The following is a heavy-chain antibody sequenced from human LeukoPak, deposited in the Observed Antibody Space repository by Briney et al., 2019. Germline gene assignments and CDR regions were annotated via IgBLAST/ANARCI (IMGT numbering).Heavy chain of an antibody. CDR3: ARANSLGY. CDR2: IKQDGSEK. CDR1: GFTFSSYS. J-gene: IGHJ4*02. Sequence: GGSLRLSCAASGFTFSSYSMSWVRQAPGKGLEWVANIKQDGSEKYYVDSVKGRFTISRDNAKNSLYLQMNSLRAEDTALYYCARANSLGYWGQGTLVTVSS. V-gene: IGHV3-7*01. D-gene: IGHD2/OR15-2a*01.